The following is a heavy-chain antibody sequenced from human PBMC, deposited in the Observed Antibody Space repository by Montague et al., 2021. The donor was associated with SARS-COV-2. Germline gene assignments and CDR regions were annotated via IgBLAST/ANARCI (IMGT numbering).Heavy chain of an antibody. CDR3: ARARTSLIVVVNEFDY. V-gene: IGHV4-59*01. Sequence: SETLSLTCTVSGGSINGYYWTWVRQPPGKGLQWIAHIYYNGRTSYIPSLKSRLSVSLDKAKYQFSLELTSVTAADTARYYCARARTSLIVVVNEFDYWGQGTLVTVSS. D-gene: IGHD2-21*01. CDR2: IYYNGRT. CDR1: GGSINGYY. J-gene: IGHJ4*02.